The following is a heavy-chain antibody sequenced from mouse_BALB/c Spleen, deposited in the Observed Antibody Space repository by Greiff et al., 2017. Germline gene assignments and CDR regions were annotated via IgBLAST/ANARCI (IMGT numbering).Heavy chain of an antibody. CDR1: GYSITSGYY. V-gene: IGHV3-6*02. CDR2: ISYDGSN. CDR3: ARGGDGYYSMDY. J-gene: IGHJ4*01. Sequence: EVQRVESGPGLVKPSQSLSLTCSVTGYSITSGYYWNWIRQFPGNKLEWMGYISYDGSNNYNPSLKNRISITRDTSKNQFFLKLNSVTTEDTATYYCARGGDGYYSMDYWGQGTSVTVSS. D-gene: IGHD2-3*01.